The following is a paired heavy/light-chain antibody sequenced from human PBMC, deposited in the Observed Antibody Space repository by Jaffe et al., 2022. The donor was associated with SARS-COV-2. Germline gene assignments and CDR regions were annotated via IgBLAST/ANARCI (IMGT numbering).Light chain of an antibody. V-gene: IGKV1-39*01. J-gene: IGKJ4*01. CDR2: IAS. CDR3: QQSSDIPLT. Sequence: DIQMTQSPSSLSASVGDRVTITCRASQSISSYLNWYQVRPGKAPKLLIYIASNLESGVPSRFSGRRSGTEFTLSISSLQPEDYATYYCQQSSDIPLTFGGGTRVEIK. CDR1: QSISSY.
Heavy chain of an antibody. CDR1: GYSFTDYP. J-gene: IGHJ4*02. D-gene: IGHD3-16*01. Sequence: QVQLVQSESELKKPGASVKLSCKTSGYSFTDYPLSWVRLAPGRGLEWVGWINTYTGDPTYAQGFTGRFVLSLDTSLSTAFLHINALKTEDTGVFYCARGNRGINSFWTRPHFDYWGQGTPVTVSS. CDR3: ARGNRGINSFWTRPHFDY. CDR2: INTYTGDP. V-gene: IGHV7-4-1*02.